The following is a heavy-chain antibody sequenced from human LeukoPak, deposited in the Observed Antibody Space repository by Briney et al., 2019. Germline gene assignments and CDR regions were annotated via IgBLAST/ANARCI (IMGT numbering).Heavy chain of an antibody. Sequence: SQTLSLTCAISGDSVSSNSAAWNWIRQSPSRALEWLGRTYYRSKWYNDYAVSVKSRITINPDTSKNQFSLQLNSVTPEYTAVYYCARASNSSYCSSTSCFPSFDYWVQATLVTVSS. D-gene: IGHD2-2*01. J-gene: IGHJ4*02. CDR1: GDSVSSNSAA. V-gene: IGHV6-1*01. CDR2: TYYRSKWYN. CDR3: ARASNSSYCSSTSCFPSFDY.